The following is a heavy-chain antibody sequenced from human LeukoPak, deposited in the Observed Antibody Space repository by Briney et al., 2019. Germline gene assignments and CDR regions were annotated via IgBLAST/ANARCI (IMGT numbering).Heavy chain of an antibody. D-gene: IGHD6-19*01. CDR3: ARVYSSGWPFDY. CDR2: ISSGSSTI. J-gene: IGHJ4*02. V-gene: IGHV3-48*02. CDR1: GFTFSSYS. Sequence: PGGSLRLSCAASGFTFSSYSMNWVRQAPGKGLEWVSYISSGSSTIYYADSVKGRFIISRDNAKNSLYLQMNSLRDEDTAVYYCARVYSSGWPFDYWGQGTLVTVSS.